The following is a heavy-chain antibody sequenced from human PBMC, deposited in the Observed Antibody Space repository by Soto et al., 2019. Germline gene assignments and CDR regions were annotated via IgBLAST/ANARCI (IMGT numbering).Heavy chain of an antibody. D-gene: IGHD1-20*01. Sequence: TETLSLTCTVSGGSISSSNYYWGWIRQPPGKGLEWIGSMFYSGSTYYNPSLKSRVTISVDTSRNQFSLKLSSVTAADTAVYYCARHRPYNNNCGHYYYYMDVWGKGTTVTVSS. CDR2: MFYSGST. CDR1: GGSISSSNYY. CDR3: ARHRPYNNNCGHYYYYMDV. V-gene: IGHV4-39*01. J-gene: IGHJ6*03.